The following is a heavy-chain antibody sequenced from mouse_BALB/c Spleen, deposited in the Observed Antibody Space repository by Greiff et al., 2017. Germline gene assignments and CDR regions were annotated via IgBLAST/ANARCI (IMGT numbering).Heavy chain of an antibody. CDR2: ISSGSSTI. CDR3: ERLDY. J-gene: IGHJ2*01. Sequence: EVKVVESGGGLVQPGGSRKLSCAASGFTFSSFGMHWVRQAPEKGLEWVAYISSGSSTIYHADTVKGRFTISRDNPKNTLFLQMTSLRSEDTAMYYCERLDYWGQGTTLTVSS. V-gene: IGHV5-17*02. CDR1: GFTFSSFG.